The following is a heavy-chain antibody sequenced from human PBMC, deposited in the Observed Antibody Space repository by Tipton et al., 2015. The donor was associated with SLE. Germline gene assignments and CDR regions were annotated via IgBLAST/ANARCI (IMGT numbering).Heavy chain of an antibody. V-gene: IGHV4-59*11. CDR1: GDSISSHH. D-gene: IGHD2-21*01. J-gene: IGHJ6*03. CDR2: IFYTGST. CDR3: ARDVAGSYCGGDCSDFYYHMVA. Sequence: TLSLTCTVSGDSISSHHWSWLRQPPGKGQEWIGHIFYTGSTIYNPSLKSRVTISIHTSETQFSLKLSSVTAADTAVYYCARDVAGSYCGGDCSDFYYHMVAWGERTTFSVSS.